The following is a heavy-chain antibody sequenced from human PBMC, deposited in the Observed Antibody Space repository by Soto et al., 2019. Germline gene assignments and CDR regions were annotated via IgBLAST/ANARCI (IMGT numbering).Heavy chain of an antibody. Sequence: GEPMKISCQASGYIFQNYWIGWVRQMPGKGLEWLGIIYPGDSNTRYNPSFQGQVTISADKSLSTTYLHWSSLKASDTAMYYCARQRYFDYWGQGTLVTISS. CDR2: IYPGDSNT. V-gene: IGHV5-51*01. J-gene: IGHJ4*02. CDR3: ARQRYFDY. CDR1: GYIFQNYW.